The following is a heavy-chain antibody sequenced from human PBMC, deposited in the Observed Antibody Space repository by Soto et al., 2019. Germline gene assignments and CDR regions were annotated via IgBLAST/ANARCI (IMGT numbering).Heavy chain of an antibody. V-gene: IGHV3-23*01. D-gene: IGHD2-2*01. J-gene: IGHJ4*02. CDR2: ISGSGGST. Sequence: EVQLLESGGGLVQPGGSLRLSCAASGFTFSSYAMSWVRQAPGKGLEWVSAISGSGGSTYYADSVKGRFTISRDNSKNTLYLQMNSLRAEDTAVYYCAKEFTQYCSSTSCYLSDYFDYWGQGTLVTVSS. CDR1: GFTFSSYA. CDR3: AKEFTQYCSSTSCYLSDYFDY.